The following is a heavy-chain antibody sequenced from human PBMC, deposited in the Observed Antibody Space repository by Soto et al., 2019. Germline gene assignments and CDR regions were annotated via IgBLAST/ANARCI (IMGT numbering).Heavy chain of an antibody. Sequence: GESLKISCKGSGYSFTSYWISWVRQMPGKGLEWMGRIDPSDSYTNYSPSFQGHVTISADKSISTAYLQWSSLKASDTAMYYCARQGYYDSSGYPRSPYLFDPCAQGTLVTGSS. CDR2: IDPSDSYT. D-gene: IGHD3-22*01. J-gene: IGHJ5*02. V-gene: IGHV5-10-1*01. CDR1: GYSFTSYW. CDR3: ARQGYYDSSGYPRSPYLFDP.